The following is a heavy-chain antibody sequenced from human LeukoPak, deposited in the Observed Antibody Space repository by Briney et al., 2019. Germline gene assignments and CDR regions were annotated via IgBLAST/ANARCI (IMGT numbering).Heavy chain of an antibody. V-gene: IGHV3-23*01. Sequence: GGSLRLSCAASGFTFSSYTMRWVRQAPGKGLEWVSGISGSGDSTYYADSVKGRFTISRDNSKNTLYLQMNSLRAEDTAVYFCARRSGVAVAGAFDYWGQGTLVTVSS. D-gene: IGHD6-19*01. CDR3: ARRSGVAVAGAFDY. CDR1: GFTFSSYT. J-gene: IGHJ4*02. CDR2: ISGSGDST.